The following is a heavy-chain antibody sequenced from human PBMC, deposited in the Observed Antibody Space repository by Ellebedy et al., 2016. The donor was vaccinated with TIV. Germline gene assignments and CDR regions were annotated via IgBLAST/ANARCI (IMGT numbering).Heavy chain of an antibody. Sequence: AASVKVSCKASGYTFTSYDINWVRQATGQGLEWMGWMNPNSGNTGYAQKFQGRVTMTRNTSISTAYMELSSLRSEDTAVYYCAREVGHGDYVRGWDYYGMDVWGQGTTVTVSS. V-gene: IGHV1-8*01. CDR1: GYTFTSYD. CDR2: MNPNSGNT. D-gene: IGHD4-17*01. J-gene: IGHJ6*02. CDR3: AREVGHGDYVRGWDYYGMDV.